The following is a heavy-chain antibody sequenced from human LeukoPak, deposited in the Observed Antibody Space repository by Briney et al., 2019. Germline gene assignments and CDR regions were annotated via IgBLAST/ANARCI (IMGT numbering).Heavy chain of an antibody. CDR2: ISGYNGNR. J-gene: IGHJ4*02. CDR1: GYAFSSHG. D-gene: IGHD3-10*01. V-gene: IGHV1-18*01. CDR3: ARDWGLYASGSYVDY. Sequence: ASVKVSCKASGYAFSSHGMSWVRQAPGQGLEWVGWISGYNGNRNYAQKIQGRVTMITDTSTSTAYMELRGLRSDDTAVYYCARDWGLYASGSYVDYWGQGTLVTVSS.